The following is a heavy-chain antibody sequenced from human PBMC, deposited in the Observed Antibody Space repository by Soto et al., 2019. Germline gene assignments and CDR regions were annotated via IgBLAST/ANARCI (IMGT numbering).Heavy chain of an antibody. CDR2: IIPIFGTA. Sequence: QVQLVQSGAEVKKPGSSVKVSCKASGDTFSSYAISWVRQAPGQGLEWMGGIIPIFGTANYAQKFQGRVTITAAETTSTAYKELSSLRSEDTAVYYWGRGGSGSSWWAYYYYGMDVWGQGTTVTVSS. CDR1: GDTFSSYA. V-gene: IGHV1-69*01. J-gene: IGHJ6*02. CDR3: GRGGSGSSWWAYYYYGMDV. D-gene: IGHD6-13*01.